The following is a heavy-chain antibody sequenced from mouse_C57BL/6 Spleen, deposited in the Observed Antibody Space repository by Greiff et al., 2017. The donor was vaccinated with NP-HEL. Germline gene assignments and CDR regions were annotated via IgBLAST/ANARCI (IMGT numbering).Heavy chain of an antibody. V-gene: IGHV1-82*01. D-gene: IGHD1-1*01. Sequence: QVQLQQSGPELVKPGASVKISCKASGYAFSSSWMNWVKQRPGKGLEWIGRIHPSDSDTNYNQKFKGKATLTVDKSSSTAYMQLSSLTSEDSAVYYCAISTVVAYYAMDYWGQGTSVTVSS. CDR1: GYAFSSSW. CDR2: IHPSDSDT. CDR3: AISTVVAYYAMDY. J-gene: IGHJ4*01.